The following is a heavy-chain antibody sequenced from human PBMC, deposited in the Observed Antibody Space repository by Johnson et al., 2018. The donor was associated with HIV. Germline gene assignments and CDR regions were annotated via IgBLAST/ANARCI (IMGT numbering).Heavy chain of an antibody. Sequence: VQLLESGGGVVRPGGSLRLSCAASGFTFDDYGMSWVRQAPGKGLEWVSGINWNGGSTGFAESVKGRFTLSRVNAKNSVYLQMNSLRAEDTALYYCAKDVQVRGIVLMVTLYDAFDIWRQGTMVTVSS. CDR3: AKDVQVRGIVLMVTLYDAFDI. J-gene: IGHJ3*02. V-gene: IGHV3-20*04. CDR1: GFTFDDYG. D-gene: IGHD2-8*01. CDR2: INWNGGST.